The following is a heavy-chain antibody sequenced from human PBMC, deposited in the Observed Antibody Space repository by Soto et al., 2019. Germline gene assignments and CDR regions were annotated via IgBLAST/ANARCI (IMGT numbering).Heavy chain of an antibody. CDR3: ARALTTVTLFDP. D-gene: IGHD4-17*01. J-gene: IGHJ5*02. CDR1: GGSISSGGYY. CDR2: IYYSGST. Sequence: QVQLQESGPGLVKPSQTLSLTCAVSGGSISSGGYYWSWIRQHPGKGLEWIVYIYYSGSTHYNPSLTSRVTISVDTSKTQFSLKLSSVTAADTAVYYCARALTTVTLFDPWGQGTLVTVSS. V-gene: IGHV4-31*11.